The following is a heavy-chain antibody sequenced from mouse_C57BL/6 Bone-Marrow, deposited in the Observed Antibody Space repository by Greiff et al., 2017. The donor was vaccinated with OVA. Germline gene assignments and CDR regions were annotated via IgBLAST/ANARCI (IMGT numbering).Heavy chain of an antibody. Sequence: VQLQQSGPELVKPGASVKISCKASGYTFSSSWMNWVKQRPGKGLEWIGRIDPGDGDTNYNEKFKGKATLTGDKTSSTAYMQLSSLTSVDSAVYLCAGYKLGRREWVDYWGQGTTLTVSS. CDR1: GYTFSSSW. D-gene: IGHD4-1*01. J-gene: IGHJ2*01. CDR2: IDPGDGDT. CDR3: AGYKLGRREWVDY. V-gene: IGHV1-82*01.